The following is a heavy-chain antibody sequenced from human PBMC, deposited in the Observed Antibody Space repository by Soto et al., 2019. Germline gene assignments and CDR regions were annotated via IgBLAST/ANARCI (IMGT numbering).Heavy chain of an antibody. CDR2: VNHRGST. V-gene: IGHV4-34*01. J-gene: IGHJ4*02. CDR3: ARGISLKVMIQRDAPDKCHFDS. D-gene: IGHD2-21*01. Sequence: QVQLQQWGAGLLKPSETLSLTCAVYGGSFSDHYWSWIRQPPGKGLEWIGEVNHRGSTNYNPSLTSRVTISADTSKNQCSLKLRSVTAADAALYYCARGISLKVMIQRDAPDKCHFDSWGQGTLVTVSS. CDR1: GGSFSDHY.